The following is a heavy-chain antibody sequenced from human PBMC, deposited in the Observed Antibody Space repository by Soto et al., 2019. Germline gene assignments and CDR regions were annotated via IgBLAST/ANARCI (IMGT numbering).Heavy chain of an antibody. CDR1: GESFSGYY. V-gene: IGHV4-34*01. Sequence: SETLSLTCAVYGESFSGYYWSWIRQPPGKGLEWIGEINHSGSTNYNPSLKSRVTISVDTSKNQFSLKLSSVTAADTAVYYCAKSSGWPFDYWGQGTLVTVSS. CDR2: INHSGST. CDR3: AKSSGWPFDY. D-gene: IGHD6-19*01. J-gene: IGHJ4*02.